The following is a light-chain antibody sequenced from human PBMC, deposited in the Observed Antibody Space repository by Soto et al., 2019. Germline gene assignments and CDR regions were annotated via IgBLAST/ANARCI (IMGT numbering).Light chain of an antibody. V-gene: IGKV1-5*03. Sequence: DIQMHTSASTLSASVGDRVTITCRASQSVSSWLAWFQQKPGKAPKLLIYKASTLKSGVPSRFSGSGSGTEFTLTISSLQPDDFATYYCQHYNSYSEPVGQGTKVDI. CDR3: QHYNSYSEP. CDR2: KAS. J-gene: IGKJ1*01. CDR1: QSVSSW.